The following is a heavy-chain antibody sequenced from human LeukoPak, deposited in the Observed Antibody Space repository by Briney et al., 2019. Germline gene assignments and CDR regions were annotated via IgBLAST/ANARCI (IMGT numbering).Heavy chain of an antibody. V-gene: IGHV3-11*01. CDR3: AKVGATTVIVDY. Sequence: PGGSLRLSCAASGFTFSDYYMSWIRQAPGKGLEWVSYITSSGRATYYADSVKGRFTISRDNSKNTLYLQMNSLRAEDTAVYYCAKVGATTVIVDYWGQGTLVTVSS. D-gene: IGHD1-26*01. CDR1: GFTFSDYY. CDR2: ITSSGRAT. J-gene: IGHJ4*02.